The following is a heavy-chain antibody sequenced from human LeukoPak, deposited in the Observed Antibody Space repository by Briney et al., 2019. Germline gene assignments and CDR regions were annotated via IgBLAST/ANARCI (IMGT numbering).Heavy chain of an antibody. D-gene: IGHD2-15*01. CDR3: ARDPPRGWDAFDI. CDR2: IYTSGST. CDR1: GGSISSSSYY. V-gene: IGHV4-61*02. Sequence: PSETLSLTCTVSGGSISSSSYYWSWIRQPAGKGLEWIGRIYTSGSTNYNPSLKSRVTMSVDTSKNQFSLKLSSVTAADTAVYYCARDPPRGWDAFDIWGQGTMVTVSS. J-gene: IGHJ3*02.